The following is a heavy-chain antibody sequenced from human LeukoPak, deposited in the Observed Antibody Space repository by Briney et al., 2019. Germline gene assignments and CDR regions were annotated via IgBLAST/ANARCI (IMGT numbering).Heavy chain of an antibody. CDR3: ATHGGYSYGLFDY. V-gene: IGHV1-69*05. Sequence: GASVKVSCKASGYTFTSFGILWVRQAPGQGLEWMGGIIPIFGTANYAQKFQGRVTITTDESTSTAYMELSSLRSEDTAVYHCATHGGYSYGLFDYWGQGTLVTVSS. CDR1: GYTFTSFG. J-gene: IGHJ4*02. CDR2: IIPIFGTA. D-gene: IGHD5-18*01.